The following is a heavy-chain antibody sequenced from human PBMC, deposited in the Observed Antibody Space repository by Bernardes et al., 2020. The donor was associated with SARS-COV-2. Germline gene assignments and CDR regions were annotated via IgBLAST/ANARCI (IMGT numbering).Heavy chain of an antibody. CDR2: ITDSGST. Sequence: LSITCPAYMGSFSGYYWSWIRQTPGKGLEWIGEITDSGSTKYNPALKSRVTISVDPSKNQFSLKLNSVTAADTAVYYCARGSAAVVSHFMLLFANWYFDLWGRGTLVTVSS. CDR3: ARGSAAVVSHFMLLFANWYFDL. V-gene: IGHV4-34*01. J-gene: IGHJ2*01. CDR1: MGSFSGYY. D-gene: IGHD2-15*01.